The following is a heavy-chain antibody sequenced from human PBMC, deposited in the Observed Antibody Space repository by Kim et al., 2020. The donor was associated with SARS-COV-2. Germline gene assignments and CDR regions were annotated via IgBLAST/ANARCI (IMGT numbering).Heavy chain of an antibody. CDR1: GFTFGSYG. D-gene: IGHD6-19*01. CDR3: ARDEGYGAVSGGPM. CDR2: IWYDGSNK. V-gene: IGHV3-33*07. Sequence: GGSLRLSCAASGFTFGSYGIYWVRQAPGKGLEWVAIIWYDGSNKYYADSVKGRFTISRDNSKNMVYLQMNNLRAEDTAVYYCARDEGYGAVSGGPMWGQGTMVTVSS. J-gene: IGHJ3*02.